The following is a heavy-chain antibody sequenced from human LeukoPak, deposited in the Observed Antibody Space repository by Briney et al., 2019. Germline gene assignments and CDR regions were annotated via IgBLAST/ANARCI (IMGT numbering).Heavy chain of an antibody. Sequence: GGSLRLSCAASGFTVSSNYMSWVRQAPGKGLEWVSVIYSGGSTYYADSVKGRFTISRDNSKNTLYLQMNSLRAEDTAVYYCARDHPYCSGGSCYSAYYYYGMDVWGQGTTVTVPS. D-gene: IGHD2-15*01. J-gene: IGHJ6*02. CDR1: GFTVSSNY. CDR3: ARDHPYCSGGSCYSAYYYYGMDV. V-gene: IGHV3-53*01. CDR2: IYSGGST.